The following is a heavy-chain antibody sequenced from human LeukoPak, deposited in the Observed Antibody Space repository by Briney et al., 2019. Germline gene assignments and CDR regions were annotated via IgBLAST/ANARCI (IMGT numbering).Heavy chain of an antibody. CDR2: IRYDGSRK. V-gene: IGHV3-30*02. D-gene: IGHD3-22*01. CDR3: AKDGYYYDSSGSPPSY. J-gene: IGHJ4*02. Sequence: TGGSLRLSCAASGFIFSNYAMHWVRQAAGKGLEWVAYIRYDGSRKYYADSVNGRFTISRDNSKNTLYLQMNSLRAEDTAVYYCAKDGYYYDSSGSPPSYWGQGTLVTVSS. CDR1: GFIFSNYA.